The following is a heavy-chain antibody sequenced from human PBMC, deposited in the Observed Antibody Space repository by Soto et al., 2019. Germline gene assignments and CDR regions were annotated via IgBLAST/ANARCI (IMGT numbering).Heavy chain of an antibody. CDR2: MNPNSGNT. J-gene: IGHJ5*02. Sequence: QVQLVQSGAEVKKPGASVKVSCKASGYTFTSYDINWVRQATGQGRELMGWMNPNSGNTGSAQKFQGRVTMTRNTSISTAYMELSSLRSEDTAVYYCARGQTSRLCFGEREFDPWGQGTLVTVSS. D-gene: IGHD3-10*01. CDR1: GYTFTSYD. V-gene: IGHV1-8*01. CDR3: ARGQTSRLCFGEREFDP.